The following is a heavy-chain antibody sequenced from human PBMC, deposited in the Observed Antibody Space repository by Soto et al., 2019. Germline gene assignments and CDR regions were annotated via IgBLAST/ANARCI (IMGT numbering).Heavy chain of an antibody. CDR2: IDPSGGAT. J-gene: IGHJ4*02. CDR3: SRGLWQWLFDY. CDR1: GYTFTSHY. V-gene: IGHV1-46*03. Sequence: QVQLVQSRPEVKKPGASVMVSCRASGYTFTSHYMHWVRQAPGQGLEWMGMIDPSGGATTYAQKFQGRVTITRDTSTTTVYMELSSLRPEDTAVYSCSRGLWQWLFDYWGQGTLVTVSS. D-gene: IGHD6-19*01.